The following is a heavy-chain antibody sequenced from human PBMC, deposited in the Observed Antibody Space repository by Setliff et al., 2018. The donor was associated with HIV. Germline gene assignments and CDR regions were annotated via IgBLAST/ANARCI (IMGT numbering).Heavy chain of an antibody. J-gene: IGHJ6*03. CDR1: GFNFRNYN. V-gene: IGHV3-21*01. Sequence: GGSLRLSCAASGFNFRNYNMNWVRQAPGKGLEWVSCITSGSGYIYYGDSVAGRFTISRDKSKNTLYLQMNSLRADDTDVYYCATKGGASRTYYRNYMDVWGKGTTVTVSS. CDR2: ITSGSGYI. CDR3: ATKGGASRTYYRNYMDV. D-gene: IGHD3-10*01.